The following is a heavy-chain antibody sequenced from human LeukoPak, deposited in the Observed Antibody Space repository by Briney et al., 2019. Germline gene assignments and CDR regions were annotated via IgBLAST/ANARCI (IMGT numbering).Heavy chain of an antibody. V-gene: IGHV4-39*07. J-gene: IGHJ4*02. Sequence: SETLSLTCTVSGGSISSSSYYWGWIRQPPGKGLEWIGSIYYSGSTYYNPSLKSRVTISVDTSKNQFSLKLSSVTAEDTAVYYCARGGLYSGSYRGDYWGQGTLVTVSS. CDR1: GGSISSSSYY. CDR2: IYYSGST. CDR3: ARGGLYSGSYRGDY. D-gene: IGHD1-26*01.